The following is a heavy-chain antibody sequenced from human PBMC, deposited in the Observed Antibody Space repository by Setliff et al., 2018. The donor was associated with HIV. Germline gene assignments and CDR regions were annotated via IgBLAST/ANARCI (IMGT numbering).Heavy chain of an antibody. J-gene: IGHJ6*03. CDR2: IYYSGST. CDR1: GASISNSNSY. D-gene: IGHD3-22*01. V-gene: IGHV4-31*02. CDR3: ARTSDSSGYYYYYYYMDV. Sequence: LSLTCTVYGASISNSNSYWGWIRQHPGRGLEWIGYIYYSGSTNYNPSLKSRVTISVDTSKNQFSLKLSSVTAADTAVYYCARTSDSSGYYYYYYYMDVWGKGTTVTVSS.